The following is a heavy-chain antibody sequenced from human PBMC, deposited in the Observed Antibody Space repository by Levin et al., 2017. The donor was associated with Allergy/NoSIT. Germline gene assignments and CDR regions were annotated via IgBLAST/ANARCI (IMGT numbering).Heavy chain of an antibody. CDR2: IYYSGST. CDR1: GGSISSYY. Sequence: SETLSLTCTVSGGSISSYYWSWIRQPPGKGLEWIGYIYYSGSTNYNPSLKSRVTISVDTSKNQFSLKLSSVTAADTAVYYCARDRLYSSGWYRGAFDIWGQGTMVTVSS. V-gene: IGHV4-59*01. D-gene: IGHD6-19*01. J-gene: IGHJ3*02. CDR3: ARDRLYSSGWYRGAFDI.